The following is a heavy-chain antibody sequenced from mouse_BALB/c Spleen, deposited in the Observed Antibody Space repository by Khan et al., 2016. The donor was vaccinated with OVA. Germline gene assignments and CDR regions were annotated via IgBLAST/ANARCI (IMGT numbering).Heavy chain of an antibody. D-gene: IGHD2-13*01. V-gene: IGHV5-6*01. CDR1: GFTFSSYS. J-gene: IGHJ3*01. CDR3: AYDLAGSFAD. CDR2: ISSGGDYT. Sequence: EVELVESGADLVKPGGSLKLSCAASGFTFSSYSMSWVRQTPDKRLEWVGSISSGGDYTYYPDSVKGRSTISGDNANNTLYLQMSDLTSEDTAMYYCAYDLAGSFADWGQGTLVTVSA.